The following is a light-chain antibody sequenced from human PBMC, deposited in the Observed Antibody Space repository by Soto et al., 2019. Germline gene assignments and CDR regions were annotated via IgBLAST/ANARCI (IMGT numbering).Light chain of an antibody. Sequence: EIQMTQYPSTLYASVGDTVSVTCRARADVAKFLAWHQQTPGRAPEILLSDNADLRSGVPSRFRGIGSGTDFTLTSRGRQLDDSETYSCQQYNTWWPFGQGKNVEIK. CDR3: QQYNTWWP. CDR2: DNA. J-gene: IGKJ1*01. CDR1: ADVAKF. V-gene: IGKV1-5*01.